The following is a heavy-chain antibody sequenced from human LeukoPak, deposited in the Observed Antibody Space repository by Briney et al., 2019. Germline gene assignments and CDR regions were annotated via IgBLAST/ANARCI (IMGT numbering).Heavy chain of an antibody. J-gene: IGHJ4*02. CDR2: IGGSGGST. CDR1: GFTFSTYA. V-gene: IGHV3-23*01. D-gene: IGHD1-26*01. CDR3: AKKRGRYYPFDY. Sequence: PGGSLRLPCAASGFTFSTYAMSWVRQAPGKGLEWVSAIGGSGGSTYYAESVKGRFTISRDNSKNTLYLQMNSLRAEDTAVYYCAKKRGRYYPFDYWGQGTLVTVSS.